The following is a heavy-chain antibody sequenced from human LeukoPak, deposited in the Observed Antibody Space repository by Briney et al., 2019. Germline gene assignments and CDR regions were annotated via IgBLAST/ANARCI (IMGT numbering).Heavy chain of an antibody. CDR1: GYTFTGYY. D-gene: IGHD1-26*01. V-gene: IGHV1-2*02. CDR3: ATEGQWELPLVCTN. CDR2: INPNSGGT. J-gene: IGHJ4*02. Sequence: HRASVKVSCKASGYTFTGYYMHWVRQAPGQGLEWMGWINPNSGGTNYAQKFQGRVTMTEDTSTDTAYMELSSLRSEDTAVYYCATEGQWELPLVCTNWGQGTLVTVSS.